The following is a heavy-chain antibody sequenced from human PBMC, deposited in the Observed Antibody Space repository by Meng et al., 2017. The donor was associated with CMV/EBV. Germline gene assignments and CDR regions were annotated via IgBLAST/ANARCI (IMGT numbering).Heavy chain of an antibody. CDR2: ISSSSSTI. D-gene: IGHD2-2*01. Sequence: GESLKISCAASGFTFSSYSMNWVRQAPGKGLEWVSYISSSSSTIYYADSVKGRFTISRENAKNSLYLQMNSLRAEDTAVYYCARDHCSSTSCYLLYYYYGMDVWGQGTTVTVSS. J-gene: IGHJ6*02. CDR3: ARDHCSSTSCYLLYYYYGMDV. CDR1: GFTFSSYS. V-gene: IGHV3-48*04.